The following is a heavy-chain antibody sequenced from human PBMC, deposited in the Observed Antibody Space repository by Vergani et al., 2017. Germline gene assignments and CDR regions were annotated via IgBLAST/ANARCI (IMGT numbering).Heavy chain of an antibody. D-gene: IGHD1-7*01. Sequence: EVQVVESGGGLVQPGGSLRLSCAASGFIFSDHYMDWVRQAPGKGLEWVGRIRNKANDYTTQYAASVKGRFTISRADSKSYLYLEMNSLQTEDTALYYCVRVKGSNWNYHLYDSWGQGTLVTVCS. CDR2: IRNKANDYTT. CDR1: GFIFSDHY. J-gene: IGHJ4*03. CDR3: VRVKGSNWNYHLYDS. V-gene: IGHV3-72*01.